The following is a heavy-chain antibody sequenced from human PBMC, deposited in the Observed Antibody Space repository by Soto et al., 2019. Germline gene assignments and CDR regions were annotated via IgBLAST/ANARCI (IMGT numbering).Heavy chain of an antibody. Sequence: QLQLQESGPGLVKPSETQSLTCTVSGGSISSNSYYWAWIRQPPGKGLEWIGSGYHGGNTYYNPSHKSRVIISVDTSTNQFSLKLNSVTAADTAVYYCARHLTGYGYLFFEYWGQGILVTVSS. V-gene: IGHV4-39*01. CDR3: ARHLTGYGYLFFEY. CDR2: GYHGGNT. CDR1: GGSISSNSYY. J-gene: IGHJ4*02. D-gene: IGHD5-18*01.